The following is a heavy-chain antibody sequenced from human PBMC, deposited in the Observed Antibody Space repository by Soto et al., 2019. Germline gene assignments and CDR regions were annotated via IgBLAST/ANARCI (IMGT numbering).Heavy chain of an antibody. V-gene: IGHV3-21*01. Sequence: GGSLRLSCAASGFTFSIYSMNWVRQAPGKGLEWVSSISSSSSYIYYADSVKGRFTISRDNAKNSLYLQMNSLRAEDTAVYYCARDRVLQLWDYGMDVWGQGTTVTVSS. CDR1: GFTFSIYS. CDR3: ARDRVLQLWDYGMDV. D-gene: IGHD5-18*01. CDR2: ISSSSSYI. J-gene: IGHJ6*02.